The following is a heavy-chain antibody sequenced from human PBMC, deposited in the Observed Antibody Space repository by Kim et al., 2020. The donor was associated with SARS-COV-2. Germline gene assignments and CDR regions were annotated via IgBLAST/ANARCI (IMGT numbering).Heavy chain of an antibody. J-gene: IGHJ4*02. CDR3: ARTIVATIEVNY. V-gene: IGHV4-39*01. Sequence: SETLSLTCTVSGGSISSSSYYWGWIRQPPGKGLEWIGSIYYSGSTYYNPSLKSRVTISVDTSKNQFSLKLSSVTAADTAVYYCARTIVATIEVNYWGQGTLVTVSS. CDR1: GGSISSSSYY. D-gene: IGHD5-12*01. CDR2: IYYSGST.